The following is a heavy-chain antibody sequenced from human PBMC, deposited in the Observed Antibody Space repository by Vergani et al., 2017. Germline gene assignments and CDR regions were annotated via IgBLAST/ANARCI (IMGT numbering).Heavy chain of an antibody. Sequence: QVQLVQSGAEVKKPGASVKVSCKVSGYTLTELSMHWVRQAPGKGLEWMGGFDPEDGETIYAQKFQGRVTMTEETSTDTSYMELSSLRSEDTAVYYCATFSGHYARRGRNWFDPWGQGTLVTVSS. CDR1: GYTLTELS. J-gene: IGHJ5*02. V-gene: IGHV1-24*01. CDR2: FDPEDGET. CDR3: ATFSGHYARRGRNWFDP. D-gene: IGHD4-17*01.